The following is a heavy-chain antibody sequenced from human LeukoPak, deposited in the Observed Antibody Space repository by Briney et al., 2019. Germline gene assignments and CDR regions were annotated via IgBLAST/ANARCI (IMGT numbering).Heavy chain of an antibody. CDR1: GGSISSGGYY. Sequence: PSETLSLTCTVSGGSISSGGYYWSWIRQHPGKGLEWIGHVYYSGTTHYNPSLISRVTISVDASKNQFSLKLSSVTAADTAVYYCARFPSFIAATGIDAFDIWGQGTMVTVSS. J-gene: IGHJ3*02. CDR3: ARFPSFIAATGIDAFDI. V-gene: IGHV4-31*03. D-gene: IGHD6-13*01. CDR2: VYYSGTT.